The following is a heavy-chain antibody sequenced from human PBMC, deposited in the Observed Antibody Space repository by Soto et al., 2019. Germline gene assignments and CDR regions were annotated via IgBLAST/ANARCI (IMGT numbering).Heavy chain of an antibody. CDR1: GFTFSNAW. Sequence: EVQLVESGGGLVKPGGSLRLSCAASGFTFSNAWMSWVRQAPGKGLEWVGRIKSKTDGGTTDYAAPVKGRFTISRDDSKSTLYLQMNSLKTEDTAVYYCTTEYSSRSNALGWGQGTLVTVSS. CDR2: IKSKTDGGTT. D-gene: IGHD6-13*01. CDR3: TTEYSSRSNALG. V-gene: IGHV3-15*01. J-gene: IGHJ4*02.